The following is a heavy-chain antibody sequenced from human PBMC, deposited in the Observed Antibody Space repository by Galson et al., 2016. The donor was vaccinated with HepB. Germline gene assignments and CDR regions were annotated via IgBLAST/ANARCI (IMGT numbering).Heavy chain of an antibody. CDR3: ARDYADDALHDAFDI. CDR2: ISAYNGNT. V-gene: IGHV1-18*01. J-gene: IGHJ3*02. CDR1: GYTFTSYG. D-gene: IGHD1-1*01. Sequence: SVKVSCKASGYTFTSYGISWVRQAPGQGLEWMGWISAYNGNTNYAQKLQGRVTMTTDTSTSTAYMELRSLRSDDTAVYYCARDYADDALHDAFDIWGQGTMVTVSS.